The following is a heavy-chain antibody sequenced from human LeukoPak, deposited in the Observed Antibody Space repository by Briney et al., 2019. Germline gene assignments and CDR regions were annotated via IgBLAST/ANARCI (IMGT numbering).Heavy chain of an antibody. D-gene: IGHD4-17*01. CDR2: ISISGSKT. Sequence: GGSLRLSCAASEFDFSSHAMTWVRQAPGKGLEWVSAISISGSKTYYADSVKGRFTISRDNSKNTLYLQMNSLRAEDTAVYYCANEIRPNDYWGQGAQVTVSS. V-gene: IGHV3-23*01. J-gene: IGHJ4*02. CDR1: EFDFSSHA. CDR3: ANEIRPNDY.